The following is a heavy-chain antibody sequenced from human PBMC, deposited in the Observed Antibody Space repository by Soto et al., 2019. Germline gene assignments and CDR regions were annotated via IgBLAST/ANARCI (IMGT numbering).Heavy chain of an antibody. J-gene: IGHJ5*02. CDR2: IIPIFGTA. V-gene: IGHV1-69*06. CDR3: ARDSGGYSGYVWGNWFDP. D-gene: IGHD5-12*01. CDR1: GGTFSSYA. Sequence: SVKVSCKASGGTFSSYAISWVRQAPGQGLEWMGGIIPIFGTANYAQKFQGRVTITADKSTSTAYMKLSSLRSEDTAVYYCARDSGGYSGYVWGNWFDPWGQGTLVTVSS.